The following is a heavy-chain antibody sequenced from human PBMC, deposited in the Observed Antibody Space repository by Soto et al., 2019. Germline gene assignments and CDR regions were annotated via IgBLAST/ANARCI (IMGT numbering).Heavy chain of an antibody. J-gene: IGHJ6*02. CDR1: GGSISNSSYY. Sequence: SETLSLTSTVSGGSISNSSYYWGWIRQPPGKGLEWIGSIYYSGSTYYNPSLKSRVTISVDTSKNQFSLKLSSVTAADTAVYYCATGRSDFWSGYLLYGMDVWGQGTTVT. V-gene: IGHV4-39*01. D-gene: IGHD3-3*01. CDR3: ATGRSDFWSGYLLYGMDV. CDR2: IYYSGST.